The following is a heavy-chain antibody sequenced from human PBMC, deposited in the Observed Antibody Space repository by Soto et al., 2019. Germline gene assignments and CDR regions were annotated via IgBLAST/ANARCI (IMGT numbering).Heavy chain of an antibody. CDR2: IIPIFGTA. CDR1: GYTFTSYD. J-gene: IGHJ4*02. V-gene: IGHV1-69*01. Sequence: QVQLVQSGAEVKKPGASVKVSCKASGYTFTSYDINWVRQATGQGLEWMGWIIPIFGTANYAQKFQGRVTITADESTSTAYMELSSLRSEDTAVYYCARAAMVKHTPMYYFDYWGQGTLVTVSS. D-gene: IGHD5-18*01. CDR3: ARAAMVKHTPMYYFDY.